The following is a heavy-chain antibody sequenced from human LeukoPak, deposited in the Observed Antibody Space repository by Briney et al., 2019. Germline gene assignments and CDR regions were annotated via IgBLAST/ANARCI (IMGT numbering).Heavy chain of an antibody. D-gene: IGHD6-13*01. Sequence: SETLSLTCAVYSGSFSGDYWSWIRQPPRRGLEWIGEVNHSGSTNYNPSLKSRVTISVDTSKNQFSLKLTSVTAADTAVYYCVRQHLPEYYFDYCGQGTLVTVSS. CDR3: VRQHLPEYYFDY. CDR2: VNHSGST. V-gene: IGHV4-34*01. J-gene: IGHJ4*02. CDR1: SGSFSGDY.